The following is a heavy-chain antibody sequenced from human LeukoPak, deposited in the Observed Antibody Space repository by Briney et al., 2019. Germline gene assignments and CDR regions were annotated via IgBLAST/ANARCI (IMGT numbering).Heavy chain of an antibody. CDR3: ATNRQIMILGVVIMPAFDI. CDR2: FDVEDGEI. Sequence: ASVRVSCKVSGYTLTQLSVHWVRQAPGKGLEWMGGFDVEDGEIIYAQKFQGRVTMTEDTSTDTAYMELSSLRSEDTAVYYCATNRQIMILGVVIMPAFDIWGQGTMVTVSS. CDR1: GYTLTQLS. J-gene: IGHJ3*02. V-gene: IGHV1-24*01. D-gene: IGHD3-3*01.